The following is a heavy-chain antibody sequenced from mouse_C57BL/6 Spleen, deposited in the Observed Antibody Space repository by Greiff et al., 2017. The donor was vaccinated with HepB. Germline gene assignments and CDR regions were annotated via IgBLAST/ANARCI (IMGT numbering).Heavy chain of an antibody. J-gene: IGHJ3*01. V-gene: IGHV10-1*01. Sequence: EVQGVESGGGLVQPKGSLKLSCAASGFSFNTYAMNWVRQAPGKGLEWVARIRSKSNNYATYYADSVKDRFTISRDDSESMLYLQMNNLKTEDTAMYYCVRHGDPWFAYWGQGTLVTVSA. CDR3: VRHGDPWFAY. D-gene: IGHD3-3*01. CDR1: GFSFNTYA. CDR2: IRSKSNNYAT.